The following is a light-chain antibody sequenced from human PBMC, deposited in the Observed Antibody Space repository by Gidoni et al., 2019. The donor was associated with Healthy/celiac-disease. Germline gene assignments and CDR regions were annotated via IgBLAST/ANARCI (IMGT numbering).Light chain of an antibody. CDR2: GAS. CDR3: QQYGSSRLT. CDR1: QSVSSSH. V-gene: IGKV3-20*01. J-gene: IGKJ4*01. Sequence: QSPGTLSFSPGERATLACSASQSVSSSHLAWYQQKPGQAPRLLIYGASSSATGIPDRFSGSGSGTDFTLTISRLEPEDFAVYYCQQYGSSRLTFGGGTKVEIK.